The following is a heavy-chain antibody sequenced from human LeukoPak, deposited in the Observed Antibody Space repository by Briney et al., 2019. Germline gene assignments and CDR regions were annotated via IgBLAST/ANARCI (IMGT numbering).Heavy chain of an antibody. D-gene: IGHD4-17*01. J-gene: IGHJ4*02. Sequence: GGSPRLSCAGYGFNFRAYTMNWVRQAPGQGLEWVSGIYGSGEGQTFYADSVRGRFTISRDDSRNLVFLHMDSLRVEDTALYYCAKDVKSDGVWDVDHWGRGTLVTVSS. CDR3: AKDVKSDGVWDVDH. V-gene: IGHV3-23*01. CDR1: GFNFRAYT. CDR2: IYGSGEGQT.